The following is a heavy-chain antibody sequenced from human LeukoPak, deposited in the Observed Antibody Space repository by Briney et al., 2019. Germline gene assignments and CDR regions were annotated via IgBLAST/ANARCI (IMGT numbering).Heavy chain of an antibody. Sequence: SETLSLTCTVSGGSISSSSYYWGWIRQPPGKGLEWIGSIYYSGSTYYNPSLKSRVTISVDTSKNQFSLKLSSVTAADTAVYYCAREGWDIVATTYAFDIWGQGTMVIVSS. CDR1: GGSISSSSYY. D-gene: IGHD5-12*01. J-gene: IGHJ3*02. V-gene: IGHV4-39*07. CDR3: AREGWDIVATTYAFDI. CDR2: IYYSGST.